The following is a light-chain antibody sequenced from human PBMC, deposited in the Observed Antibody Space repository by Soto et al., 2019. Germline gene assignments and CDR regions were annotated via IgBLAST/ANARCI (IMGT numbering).Light chain of an antibody. CDR1: QSIRNY. J-gene: IGKJ1*01. V-gene: IGKV1-39*01. Sequence: DIQMTQSPSSLFASVGDRVTISCRASQSIRNYVSWYQQKPGTAPKLLIRAASTLQSGVPSRFSGSGSGTDFTLTISSLQIEDFATYFCQQTDSTPQTFGQGTNVEI. CDR3: QQTDSTPQT. CDR2: AAS.